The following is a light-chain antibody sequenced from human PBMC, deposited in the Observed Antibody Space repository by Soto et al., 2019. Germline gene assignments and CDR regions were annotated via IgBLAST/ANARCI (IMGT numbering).Light chain of an antibody. V-gene: IGKV3-15*01. CDR3: QQYNNWRT. J-gene: IGKJ1*01. Sequence: EIVMTQSPATLSVSPGERATLSCRASQSVSSNLAWYQQKPGQAPRLLIYGASTRATGIPARFSGSGSGTEFTLTITSLQSEDFADYYCQQYNNWRTFGQGTKVDIK. CDR1: QSVSSN. CDR2: GAS.